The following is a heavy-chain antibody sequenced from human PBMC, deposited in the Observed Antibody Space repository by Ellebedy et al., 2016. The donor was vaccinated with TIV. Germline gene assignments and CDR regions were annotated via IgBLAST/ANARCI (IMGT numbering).Heavy chain of an antibody. CDR1: GSILRSHA. CDR2: ILAIFGTT. Sequence: ASVKVSCKASGSILRSHAITWVRQAPGQGLEWMGGILAIFGTTTYAQKFQGRLTITADESTTTVYMELSSLRSDDTAVYYCATLAGGDPPRREDYWGQGTLVTVSS. J-gene: IGHJ4*02. D-gene: IGHD2-21*01. CDR3: ATLAGGDPPRREDY. V-gene: IGHV1-69*13.